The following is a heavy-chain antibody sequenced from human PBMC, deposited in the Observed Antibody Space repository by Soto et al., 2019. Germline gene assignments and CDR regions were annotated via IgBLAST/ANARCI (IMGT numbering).Heavy chain of an antibody. J-gene: IGHJ6*02. CDR1: GGSISSGDYY. V-gene: IGHV4-30-4*01. CDR2: IYYSGST. Sequence: SETLSLTCTVSGGSISSGDYYWSWIRQPPGKGLEWIGYIYYSGSTYYNPSLKSRVTISVDTSKNQFSLKLSSVTAADTAVYYCARDNILGILYGGMDVWGQGTTVTV. D-gene: IGHD3-3*01. CDR3: ARDNILGILYGGMDV.